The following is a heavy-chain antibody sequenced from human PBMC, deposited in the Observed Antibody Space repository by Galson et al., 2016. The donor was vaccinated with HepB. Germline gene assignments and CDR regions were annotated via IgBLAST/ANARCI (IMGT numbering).Heavy chain of an antibody. D-gene: IGHD3-10*01. CDR1: GFTFSLYW. V-gene: IGHV3-74*01. CDR2: ISSDGSTT. J-gene: IGHJ6*02. Sequence: SLRLSCAASGFTFSLYWMHWVRQAPGKGLVWVSRISSDGSTTNSADSVKGRFTISRDNAKNSLYLQMNSLRPDDTAVYYCAGVSFSGSVSQTFFREPYYYCHAFDVWGQGTTVTVSS. CDR3: AGVSFSGSVSQTFFREPYYYCHAFDV.